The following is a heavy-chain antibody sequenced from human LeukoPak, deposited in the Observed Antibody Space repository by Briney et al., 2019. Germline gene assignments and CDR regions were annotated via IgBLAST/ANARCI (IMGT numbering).Heavy chain of an antibody. CDR2: IYPADSDT. D-gene: IGHD3-22*01. CDR1: GFSFISNW. V-gene: IGHV5-51*01. Sequence: GESLRISCKGSGFSFISNWIGWVRQMPGKGLEWMGIIYPADSDTRYSPSFQGQVTISAATSINTAYLQWTSLKASDTAMYYCARDLDSRFDSWGQGTLVTVSS. CDR3: ARDLDSRFDS. J-gene: IGHJ4*02.